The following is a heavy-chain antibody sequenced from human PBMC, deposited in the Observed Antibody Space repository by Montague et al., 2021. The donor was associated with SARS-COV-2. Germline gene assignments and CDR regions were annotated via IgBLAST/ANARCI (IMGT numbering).Heavy chain of an antibody. V-gene: IGHV4-59*08. CDR3: ARGKEGYTSSGYLDY. CDR1: GGSISSYY. CDR2: IYYSGRT. Sequence: SETLSITCTVSGGSISSYYWSWIRQPPGREREWIGYIYYSGRTNYNPSRKSRVTISVDTSKNQFSLKRSPVTAADTAVYYCARGKEGYTSSGYLDYGGQGTLVTVSS. J-gene: IGHJ4*02. D-gene: IGHD6-13*01.